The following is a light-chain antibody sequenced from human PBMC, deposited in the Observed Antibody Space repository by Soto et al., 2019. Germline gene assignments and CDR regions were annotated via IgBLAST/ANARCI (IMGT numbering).Light chain of an antibody. Sequence: IVLTHSPSTLSVSPLYRVTLSFMASQSVDINLAWYQQRPGQAPRLLVYGASTKATDMPGRFSGRGSGTEFTLTINNLQSEDFAVYYCQQYRNWPRTFGQGTKVDIK. J-gene: IGKJ1*01. V-gene: IGKV3-15*01. CDR2: GAS. CDR1: QSVDIN. CDR3: QQYRNWPRT.